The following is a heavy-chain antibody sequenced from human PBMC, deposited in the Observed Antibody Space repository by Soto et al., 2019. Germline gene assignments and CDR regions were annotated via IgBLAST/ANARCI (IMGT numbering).Heavy chain of an antibody. CDR2: IYYSGST. Sequence: SETLSLTFTVSGGSISSGGYYWSWIRQHPGKGLEWIGYIYYSGSTYYNPSLKSRVTISVDTSKNQFPLKLSSVTAADTAVYYCARTTVVTPDYYYYGMDVWGQGTTVTVSS. J-gene: IGHJ6*02. V-gene: IGHV4-31*03. D-gene: IGHD4-17*01. CDR3: ARTTVVTPDYYYYGMDV. CDR1: GGSISSGGYY.